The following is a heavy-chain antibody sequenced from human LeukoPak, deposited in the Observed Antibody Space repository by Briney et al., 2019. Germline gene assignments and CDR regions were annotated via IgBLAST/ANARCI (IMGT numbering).Heavy chain of an antibody. V-gene: IGHV3-30*04. Sequence: GGPLRLSCAASGFTFSSYAMHWVRKAPGKGLAWVAVISYDGSNKYYADSVKGRFTISRDNSKNTLYLQMNSLRAEDTAVYYCARSRGSGWYWAFDIWGQGTMVTVSS. CDR3: ARSRGSGWYWAFDI. CDR2: ISYDGSNK. D-gene: IGHD6-19*01. J-gene: IGHJ3*02. CDR1: GFTFSSYA.